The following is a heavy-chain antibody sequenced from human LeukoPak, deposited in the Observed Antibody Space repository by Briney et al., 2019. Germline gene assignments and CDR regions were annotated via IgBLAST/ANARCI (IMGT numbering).Heavy chain of an antibody. CDR2: ISHSGST. J-gene: IGHJ3*02. D-gene: IGHD5-24*01. V-gene: IGHV4-59*12. CDR3: ARDGPRWLQSRLDAFDI. Sequence: SETLSLTCTVSGDSISNFYWSWIRQPPGKGLELIGYISHSGSTNFNPSLESRVTISVDTSKNQFSLKLRSVTAADTAVYYCARDGPRWLQSRLDAFDIWGQGTMVTVSS. CDR1: GDSISNFY.